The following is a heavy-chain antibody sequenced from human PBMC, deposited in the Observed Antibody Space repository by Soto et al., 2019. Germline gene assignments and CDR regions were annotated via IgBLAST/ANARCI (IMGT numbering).Heavy chain of an antibody. J-gene: IGHJ6*03. V-gene: IGHV1-18*01. Sequence: ASVKVSCKGSGYTFTSYGISWVRQAPGQGPEWMGWISAYNGNTNYAQKLQGRVTMTTDTSTSTAYMELRSLRFDDTAVYYCASLHYYYYYMDVWGKGTTVTVSS. CDR3: ASLHYYYYYMDV. CDR1: GYTFTSYG. CDR2: ISAYNGNT.